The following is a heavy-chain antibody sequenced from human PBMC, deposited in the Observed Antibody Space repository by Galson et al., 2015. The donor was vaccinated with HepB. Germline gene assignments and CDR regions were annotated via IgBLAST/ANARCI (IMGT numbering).Heavy chain of an antibody. V-gene: IGHV1-69*13. CDR2: IIPIFGTA. J-gene: IGHJ4*02. CDR1: GGTFSSYA. Sequence: SVKVSCKASGGTFSSYAISWVRQAPGQGLEWMGGIIPIFGTANYAQKFQGRVTITADESTSTAYMELSSLRSEDTAVYYCARDSRGVEVRGVIITDWGQGTLVTVSS. D-gene: IGHD3-10*01. CDR3: ARDSRGVEVRGVIITD.